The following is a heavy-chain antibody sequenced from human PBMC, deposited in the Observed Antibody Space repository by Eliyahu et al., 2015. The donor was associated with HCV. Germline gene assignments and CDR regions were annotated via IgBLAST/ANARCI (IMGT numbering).Heavy chain of an antibody. J-gene: IGHJ5*02. CDR2: IHYSGST. D-gene: IGHD6-19*01. V-gene: IGHV4-59*01. Sequence: QVQLQESGPGLVKPSETLSLXCTVSGGSXPXYXWSWIRQPPGKGLEWIGYIHYSGSTNYNPSLKSRVTISIDTSKNQFSLNLTSVTAADTAMYYCASGGGGIAVTGTGGWFDPWGQGTLVTVSS. CDR3: ASGGGGIAVTGTGGWFDP. CDR1: GGSXPXYX.